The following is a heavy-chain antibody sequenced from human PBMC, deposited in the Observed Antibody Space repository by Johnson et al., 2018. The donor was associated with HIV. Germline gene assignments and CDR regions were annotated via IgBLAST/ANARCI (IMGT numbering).Heavy chain of an antibody. Sequence: QMLLVESGGGVVQPGRSLRLSCAASGFTFSSYAMHWVRQAPGKGLEWVSVIYSDDSTYYADSVKGRFTISRDNSKNTLYLQMNSLRAEDTAVYYCAKALLLTTATSRDAFDIWGQGTMVTVSS. CDR3: AKALLLTTATSRDAFDI. D-gene: IGHD4-17*01. CDR1: GFTFSSYA. CDR2: IYSDDST. V-gene: IGHV3-NL1*01. J-gene: IGHJ3*02.